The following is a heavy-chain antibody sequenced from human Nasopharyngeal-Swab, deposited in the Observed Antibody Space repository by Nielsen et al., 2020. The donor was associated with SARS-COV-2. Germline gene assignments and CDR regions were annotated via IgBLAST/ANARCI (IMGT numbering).Heavy chain of an antibody. CDR3: ARGASFGAVSDAMDV. J-gene: IGHJ6*02. CDR1: RFTFKSFP. CDR2: ISYDVDKT. Sequence: GESLKISCATSRFTFKSFPMHWVRRGPDKGLERVAVISYDVDKTFYADSVKGRFTVSRDNAKNTLYLQMVNLRVEDTAVYYCARGASFGAVSDAMDVWGQGTTVTVSS. V-gene: IGHV3-30-3*01. D-gene: IGHD3-10*01.